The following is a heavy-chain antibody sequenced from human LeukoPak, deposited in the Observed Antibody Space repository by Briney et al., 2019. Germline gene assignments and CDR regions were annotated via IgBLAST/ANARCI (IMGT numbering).Heavy chain of an antibody. V-gene: IGHV3-11*04. CDR3: AREENGDYDVWFDP. D-gene: IGHD4-17*01. J-gene: IGHJ5*02. Sequence: GGSLRLSCAASGFTFSDYYMSWIRQAPGKGLEWVSYISSSGSTIYYADSVKGRFTISRDNAKNSLYLQMNSLRAEDTAVYYCAREENGDYDVWFDPWGQGTLVTASS. CDR1: GFTFSDYY. CDR2: ISSSGSTI.